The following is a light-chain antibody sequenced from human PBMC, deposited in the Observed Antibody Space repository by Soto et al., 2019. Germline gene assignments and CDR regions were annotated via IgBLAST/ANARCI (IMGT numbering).Light chain of an antibody. CDR2: AAA. CDR3: QQVYGAPPT. Sequence: DIQMTQSPSSLSASVGDRVTITCRASQSITTYLNWYQQTSGEAPKLMIYAAARLQTGVPSRFSGSVSGTDLTLTISSLLHEDFATYSCQQVYGAPPTFGQGSKVESK. V-gene: IGKV1-39*01. J-gene: IGKJ1*01. CDR1: QSITTY.